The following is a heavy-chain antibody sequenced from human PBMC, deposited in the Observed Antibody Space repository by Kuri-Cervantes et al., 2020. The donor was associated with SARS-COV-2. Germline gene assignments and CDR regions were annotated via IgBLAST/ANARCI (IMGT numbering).Heavy chain of an antibody. J-gene: IGHJ6*02. D-gene: IGHD4-17*01. CDR1: GFTFSSYS. V-gene: IGHV3-48*02. CDR3: ARDLRPLELYYYYGMDV. Sequence: GGSLRLSCAASGFTFSSYSMNWVRQAPGKGLEWVSYISSSSSTIYYADSVKGRFTISRDNAKNSLYLQMNSPRDEDTAVYYCARDLRPLELYYYYGMDVWGQGTTVTVSS. CDR2: ISSSSSTI.